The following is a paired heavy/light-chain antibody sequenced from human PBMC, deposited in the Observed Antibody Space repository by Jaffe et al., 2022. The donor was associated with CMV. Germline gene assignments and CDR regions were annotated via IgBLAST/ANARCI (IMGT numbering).Light chain of an antibody. CDR1: QSLVYSDGNTY. CDR3: MQGTHWPPAWT. CDR2: KVS. J-gene: IGKJ1*01. Sequence: DVVMTQSPLSLPVTLGQPASISCRSSQSLVYSDGNTYLNWFQQRPGQSPRRLIYKVSNRDSGVPDRFSGSGSGTDFTLKISRVEAEDVGVYYCMQGTHWPPAWTFGQGTKVEIK. V-gene: IGKV2-30*01.
Heavy chain of an antibody. D-gene: IGHD6-19*01. J-gene: IGHJ4*02. Sequence: EVQLVESGGGLVQPGGSLRLSCSASGFTFSSYAMHWVRQAPGKGLEYVSAISSNGGSTYYADSVKGRFTISRDNSKNTLYLQMSSLRAEDTAVYYCVSSGSSGWYRRGLNYFDYWGQGTLVTVSS. CDR2: ISSNGGST. V-gene: IGHV3-64D*06. CDR3: VSSGSSGWYRRGLNYFDY. CDR1: GFTFSSYA.